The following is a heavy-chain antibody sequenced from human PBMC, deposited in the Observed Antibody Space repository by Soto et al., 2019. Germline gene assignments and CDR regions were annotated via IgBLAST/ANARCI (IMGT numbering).Heavy chain of an antibody. CDR3: ARGPTYYYGSGSYSRPYYYYYMDV. CDR1: GFTFSSYW. J-gene: IGHJ6*03. CDR2: INSDGSST. V-gene: IGHV3-74*01. Sequence: WGSLRLSCAASGFTFSSYWMHWVRQAPGKGLVWVSRINSDGSSTSYADSVKGRFTISRDNAKNTLYLQMNSLRAEDTAVYYCARGPTYYYGSGSYSRPYYYYYMDVWGKGTTVTVSS. D-gene: IGHD3-10*01.